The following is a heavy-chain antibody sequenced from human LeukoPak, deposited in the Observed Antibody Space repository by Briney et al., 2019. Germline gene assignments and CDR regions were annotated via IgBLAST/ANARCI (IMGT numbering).Heavy chain of an antibody. CDR3: ARDRTTVTFDL. V-gene: IGHV3-23*01. CDR1: GFAFGSEA. D-gene: IGHD4-17*01. J-gene: IGHJ2*01. CDR2: ISPGGGTT. Sequence: GGSLRLSCAVSGFAFGSEAMSWVRQSPARGLEWVASISPGGGTTYYADYVKGRFTISRDNSKNTLYLQMNSLRAEDTAVYYCARDRTTVTFDLWGRGTLVTVSS.